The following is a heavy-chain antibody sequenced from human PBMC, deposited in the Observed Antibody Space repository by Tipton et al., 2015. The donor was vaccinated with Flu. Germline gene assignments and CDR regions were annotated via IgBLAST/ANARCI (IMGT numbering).Heavy chain of an antibody. J-gene: IGHJ5*02. V-gene: IGHV4-39*07. CDR3: ARRDYSNYVSDPKNWFDP. CDR1: GGSVNSGNYF. Sequence: TLSLTCTVSGGSVNSGNYFWGWIRQAPGKGLEWIGNIHYSGSPHYNPSLKSRVTISVDTSKNQFSLRLNSVTAADTAVYYCARRDYSNYVSDPKNWFDPWGQGTLVTVSS. D-gene: IGHD4-11*01. CDR2: IHYSGSP.